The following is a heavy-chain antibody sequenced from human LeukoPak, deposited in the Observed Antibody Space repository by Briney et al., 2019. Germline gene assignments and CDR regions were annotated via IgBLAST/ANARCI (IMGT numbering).Heavy chain of an antibody. CDR3: TTEIVGASGAILNNWFDP. CDR1: GHTLGVYV. D-gene: IGHD2-2*02. Sequence: GGSLRLSRAASGHTLGVYVLSWVPDAPGRGLECGGFIRSQAYGGTTEYAASVKGRFTIPRDDSKSIDYLQMNSLKTEDTAVYYCTTEIVGASGAILNNWFDPWGQGTLVTVSS. V-gene: IGHV3-49*04. CDR2: IRSQAYGGTT. J-gene: IGHJ5*02.